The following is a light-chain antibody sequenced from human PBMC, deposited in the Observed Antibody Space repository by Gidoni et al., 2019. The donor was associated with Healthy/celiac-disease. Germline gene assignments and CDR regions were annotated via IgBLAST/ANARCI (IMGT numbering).Light chain of an antibody. CDR3: AAWDDSLNGYVV. CDR2: SNY. J-gene: IGLJ2*01. CDR1: RSNIGSNT. Sequence: QSVLTQPPSESGTPGQRVTISCSGSRSNIGSNTVNWYHQLPGTAPKLLIYSNYQRPSGVPYRFSGSKSGTSASLAISGLQSEDEADYYCAAWDDSLNGYVVFGGGTKLTVL. V-gene: IGLV1-44*01.